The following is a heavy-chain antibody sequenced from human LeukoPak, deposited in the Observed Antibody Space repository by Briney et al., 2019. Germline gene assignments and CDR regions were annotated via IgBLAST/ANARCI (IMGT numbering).Heavy chain of an antibody. J-gene: IGHJ3*02. CDR3: ARRERVEYYDYVWGSYRDNDAFDI. CDR2: INHSGST. Sequence: SETLSLTCAVYGGSFSGYYWSWIRQPPGKGLEWIGEINHSGSTNYNPSLKSRVTISVDTSKNQFSLKLSSVTAADTAVYYCARRERVEYYDYVWGSYRDNDAFDIWGQGTMVTVSS. V-gene: IGHV4-34*01. CDR1: GGSFSGYY. D-gene: IGHD3-16*02.